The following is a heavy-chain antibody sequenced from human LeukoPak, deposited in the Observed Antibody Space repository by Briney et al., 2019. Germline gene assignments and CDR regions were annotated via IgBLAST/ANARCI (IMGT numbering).Heavy chain of an antibody. D-gene: IGHD6-25*01. CDR3: AKGSVGNADFAS. CDR1: GFTLSSFS. Sequence: GGSLRLSCAASGFTLSSFSMTWGRPAPGEGLEWVSSIIVSGATYYADSVKGRFTIPRDSFRGMLFLQMDSLRVEDTAVYFCAKGSVGNADFASWGQGALVTVSS. CDR2: IIVSGAT. J-gene: IGHJ4*02. V-gene: IGHV3-23*01.